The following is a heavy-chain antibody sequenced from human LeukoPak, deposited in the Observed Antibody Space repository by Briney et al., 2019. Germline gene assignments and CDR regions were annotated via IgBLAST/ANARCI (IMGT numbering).Heavy chain of an antibody. Sequence: VASVTVSCTASAYTFTCYGTNWVRQAPGQGLEWMGWISAYNGNTNYAQKLQGRVTMTTDTSTSTAYMELRSLRSDDTAVYYCASGIFPDVWGQGTTVTVSS. CDR1: AYTFTCYG. V-gene: IGHV1-18*01. J-gene: IGHJ6*02. CDR3: ASGIFPDV. D-gene: IGHD2-21*01. CDR2: ISAYNGNT.